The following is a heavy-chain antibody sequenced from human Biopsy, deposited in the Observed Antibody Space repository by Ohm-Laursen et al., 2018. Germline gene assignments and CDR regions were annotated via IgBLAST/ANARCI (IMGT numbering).Heavy chain of an antibody. CDR3: TRATNSTGWPYYYFYGMDI. CDR1: GGSISSDW. V-gene: IGHV4-59*01. J-gene: IGHJ6*02. CDR2: VYYSGTT. Sequence: TLSLTCTVSGGSISSDWWSWIRQTPGKGLEWIGYVYYSGTTTYNPSLRSRVTISVDTSMNQISLRLQSVTAADTAIYYCTRATNSTGWPYYYFYGMDIWSQGTTVTVSS. D-gene: IGHD2/OR15-2a*01.